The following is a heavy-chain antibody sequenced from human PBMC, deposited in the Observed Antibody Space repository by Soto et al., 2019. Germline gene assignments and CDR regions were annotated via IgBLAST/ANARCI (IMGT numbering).Heavy chain of an antibody. CDR3: AKAMLRITIFGVVITRDYGMDV. V-gene: IGHV3-9*01. J-gene: IGHJ6*02. D-gene: IGHD3-3*01. CDR2: ISWNSGSI. Sequence: PGGSLRLSCAASGFTFSSYAMTWVRQAPGKGLEWVSGISWNSGSIGYADSVKGRFTISRDNAKNSLYLQMNSLRAEDTALYYCAKAMLRITIFGVVITRDYGMDVWGQGTTVTVSS. CDR1: GFTFSSYA.